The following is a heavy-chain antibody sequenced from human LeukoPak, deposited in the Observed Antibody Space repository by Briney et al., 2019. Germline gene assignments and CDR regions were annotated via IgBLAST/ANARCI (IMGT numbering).Heavy chain of an antibody. CDR1: GFTFSSYA. Sequence: GRSLRLSCAASGFTFSSYAMHWVRQAPGEGLEWVAVISYDGSNKYYADSVKGRFTISRDNSKNTLYLQMNSLRAEDTAVYYCAREGYYGSGSYSSYYYGMDVWGQGTTVTVSS. CDR2: ISYDGSNK. J-gene: IGHJ6*02. CDR3: AREGYYGSGSYSSYYYGMDV. D-gene: IGHD3-10*01. V-gene: IGHV3-30-3*01.